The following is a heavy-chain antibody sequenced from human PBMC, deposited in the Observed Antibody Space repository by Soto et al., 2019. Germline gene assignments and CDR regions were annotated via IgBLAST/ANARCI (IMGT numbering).Heavy chain of an antibody. Sequence: QLQLQESGPGLVKPSETLSLTCTVSCVSISSSSYYWGWSRQPPGKGLEGIGSIYYSGSTYYHTSLKSRVTISVDTSKNKFSLKLSSVTAADTAVYYYARNRVRGGSCYHYWGQGTLVTVSS. V-gene: IGHV4-39*01. CDR3: ARNRVRGGSCYHY. D-gene: IGHD2-15*01. CDR2: IYYSGST. CDR1: CVSISSSSYY. J-gene: IGHJ4*02.